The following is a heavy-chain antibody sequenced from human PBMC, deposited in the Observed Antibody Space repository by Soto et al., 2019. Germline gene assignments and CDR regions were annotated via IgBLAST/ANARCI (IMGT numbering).Heavy chain of an antibody. CDR2: ISCISSYI. D-gene: IGHD3-10*01. J-gene: IGHJ6*02. Sequence: GGSLRLSCAASGFTFSSYSMNWVRQAPGKGLEWASSISCISSYIYYADSVKGLFTISRDNAKNSLYLQMNSLRAEDTAVYYCARDLLDYYGSGSPLSPYYYYYGMDVWGQGTTVTVSS. CDR1: GFTFSSYS. V-gene: IGHV3-21*01. CDR3: ARDLLDYYGSGSPLSPYYYYYGMDV.